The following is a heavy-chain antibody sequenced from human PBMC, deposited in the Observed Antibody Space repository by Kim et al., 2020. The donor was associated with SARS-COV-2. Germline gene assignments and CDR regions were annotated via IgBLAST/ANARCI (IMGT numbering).Heavy chain of an antibody. J-gene: IGHJ4*02. CDR2: K. D-gene: IGHD2-2*02. V-gene: IGHV3-7*01. Sequence: KYYVDSVKGRFTISRDNAKNSLYLQMNSLRAEDTAVYYCARDPENTLFDYWGQGTLVTVSS. CDR3: ARDPENTLFDY.